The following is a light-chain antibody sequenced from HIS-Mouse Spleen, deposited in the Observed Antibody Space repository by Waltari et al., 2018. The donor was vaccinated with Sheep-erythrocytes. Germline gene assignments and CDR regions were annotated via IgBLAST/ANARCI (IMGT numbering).Light chain of an antibody. CDR1: SSDVGSYNL. CDR2: EGS. J-gene: IGLJ2*01. V-gene: IGLV2-23*01. Sequence: QSALTQPASVSGSPGQSITISCTGTSSDVGSYNLVSWYQHHPGKAPKLMIYEGSKRHSGVSNLCSGSKSGNTASLTISGLQAEDEADYYCCSYAGSSTLVFGGGTKLTVL. CDR3: CSYAGSSTLV.